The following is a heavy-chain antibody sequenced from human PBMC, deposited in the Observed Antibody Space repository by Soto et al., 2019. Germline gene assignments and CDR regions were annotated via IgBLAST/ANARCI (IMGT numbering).Heavy chain of an antibody. CDR3: VKDTGYSSDPLQH. J-gene: IGHJ1*01. CDR1: GFTFNDYA. D-gene: IGHD6-19*01. V-gene: IGHV3-9*01. Sequence: GGSLRLSCAASGFTFNDYAMYWVRQAPGKGLEWVSGISWNSGSLGYADSVKGRFTISRDNAKNSLYLQMNSLRAEDTAFYYCVKDTGYSSDPLQHWGQGTLVTVSS. CDR2: ISWNSGSL.